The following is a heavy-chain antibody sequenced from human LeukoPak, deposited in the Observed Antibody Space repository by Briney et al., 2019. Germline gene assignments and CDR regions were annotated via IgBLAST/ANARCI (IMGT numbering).Heavy chain of an antibody. CDR1: GVSLSSDE. CDR2: ISSSGSTI. D-gene: IGHD3-10*01. J-gene: IGHJ3*02. CDR3: ARDGKWFGESHAFDN. Sequence: GGSLRLSCAASGVSLSSDEMYWGRPAPRKGLEWGSYISSSGSTIYYADSVKGRFTISRDNAKNSLYLQMNSLRAEDTAVYYCARDGKWFGESHAFDNWGQGTMVTVSS. V-gene: IGHV3-48*03.